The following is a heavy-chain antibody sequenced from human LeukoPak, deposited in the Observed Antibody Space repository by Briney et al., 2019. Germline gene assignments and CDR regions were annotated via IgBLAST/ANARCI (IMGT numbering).Heavy chain of an antibody. J-gene: IGHJ4*02. CDR2: ISTNGVST. CDR3: VKLSRAAATDFDY. Sequence: GGSLRLSCSASGFTFSSYPMHWVRQAPGKGLEYVSRISTNGVSTHYADSVKGRFTISRDNSKNTVNLQMSSLRVDDTAVYYCVKLSRAAATDFDYWGQGTLVTVSS. CDR1: GFTFSSYP. D-gene: IGHD6-13*01. V-gene: IGHV3-64D*06.